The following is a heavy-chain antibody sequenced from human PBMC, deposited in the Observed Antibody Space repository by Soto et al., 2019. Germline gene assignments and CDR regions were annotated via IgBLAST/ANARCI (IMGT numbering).Heavy chain of an antibody. D-gene: IGHD5-18*01. Sequence: GGSLRLSCAASGFTFSSYGMHWVRQAPGKGLEWVAVIWYDGSNKYYADSVKGRFTISRDNSKNTLYLQMNSLRAEDTAVYYCAKDGRRKVHTAKVREGNYYYYYGMDVWGQGTTVTVSS. V-gene: IGHV3-33*06. CDR2: IWYDGSNK. CDR1: GFTFSSYG. CDR3: AKDGRRKVHTAKVREGNYYYYYGMDV. J-gene: IGHJ6*02.